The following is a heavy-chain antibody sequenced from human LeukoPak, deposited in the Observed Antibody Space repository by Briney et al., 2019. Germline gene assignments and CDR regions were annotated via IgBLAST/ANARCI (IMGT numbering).Heavy chain of an antibody. Sequence: GAAVKVSCKASGYTFTSYDINWVRQAPGQGREWMGWMNPNSGNTAYAQKLQGRVTMTRNTSISTAYMELSSPRSEDTAVYYCARATIAAAGTYYFHYWGQGTLVTVSS. CDR1: GYTFTSYD. CDR2: MNPNSGNT. CDR3: ARATIAAAGTYYFHY. J-gene: IGHJ4*02. D-gene: IGHD6-13*01. V-gene: IGHV1-8*01.